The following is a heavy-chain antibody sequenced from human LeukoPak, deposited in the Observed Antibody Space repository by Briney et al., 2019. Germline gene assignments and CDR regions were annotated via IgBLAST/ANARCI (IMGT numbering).Heavy chain of an antibody. Sequence: SGSVSLTCTVSGGSISSYYWSWIRQPPGKGLEWIGYIYYCGSTNYNPSLKSRVTISVDTSKNQFSLKLSSVTAADTAVYYCARLRIPARYCSSTSCYELDYWGQGTLVA. CDR3: ARLRIPARYCSSTSCYELDY. CDR1: GGSISSYY. J-gene: IGHJ4*02. D-gene: IGHD2-2*01. V-gene: IGHV4-59*08. CDR2: IYYCGST.